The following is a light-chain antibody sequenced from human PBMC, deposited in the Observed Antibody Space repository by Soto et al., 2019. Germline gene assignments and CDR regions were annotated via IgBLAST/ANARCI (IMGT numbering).Light chain of an antibody. CDR3: QQYNSYPRR. CDR1: QSISSW. V-gene: IGKV1-5*03. Sequence: DIQMTQSPSTLSASVGDRVTITCRASQSISSWLAWYHQKPGKAPKLLIYKASSLESGVPSRFSGSGSGTEFTLTISSLQPDDFATYYCQQYNSYPRRFGQGTKVDIK. J-gene: IGKJ1*01. CDR2: KAS.